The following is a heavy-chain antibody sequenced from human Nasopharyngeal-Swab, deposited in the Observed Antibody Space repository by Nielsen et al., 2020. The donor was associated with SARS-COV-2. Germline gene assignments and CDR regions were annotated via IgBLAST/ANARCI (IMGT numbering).Heavy chain of an antibody. CDR1: GFTFSFFG. V-gene: IGHV3-30*18. Sequence: SLKISCAASGFTFSFFGMHWVRPAPGKGLEWVAPISYDGSDKRYVDSVKGRFTVSRDNSKNTLYVQMDSLRAEDTAVYYCAKDRLLLTLNAFDIWGQGTMVTVSS. D-gene: IGHD3-16*01. CDR3: AKDRLLLTLNAFDI. J-gene: IGHJ3*02. CDR2: ISYDGSDK.